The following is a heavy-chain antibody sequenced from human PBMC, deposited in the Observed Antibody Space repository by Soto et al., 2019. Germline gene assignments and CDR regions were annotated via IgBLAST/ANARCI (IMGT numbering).Heavy chain of an antibody. V-gene: IGHV3-30*03. Sequence: QVQLVESGGGVVQPGGSLRLSCAASGFAFSTSVIHWVRQAPGKGLEWMAHISYNGNKKHYADSVKGRFTVSRDISESRRGLQMNSLRAEDTAVYYCAREQFEDGRGHYDHWGQGTLVSVSS. J-gene: IGHJ4*02. CDR2: ISYNGNKK. D-gene: IGHD3-22*01. CDR3: AREQFEDGRGHYDH. CDR1: GFAFSTSV.